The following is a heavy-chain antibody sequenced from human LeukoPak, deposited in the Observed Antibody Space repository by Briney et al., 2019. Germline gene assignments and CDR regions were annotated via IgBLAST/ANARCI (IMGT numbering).Heavy chain of an antibody. CDR3: AKDMEIWDSSGFDL. J-gene: IGHJ2*01. D-gene: IGHD3-22*01. CDR2: INVLGTTI. CDR1: GFTFSGFN. Sequence: GGSLRLSCAASGFTFSGFNMNWFRQAPGKGLEWLSYINVLGTTINYAASVKGRFTISRDNAKNSLYLQMNSLRAEDTALYYCAKDMEIWDSSGFDLWGRGTLVTVSS. V-gene: IGHV3-48*04.